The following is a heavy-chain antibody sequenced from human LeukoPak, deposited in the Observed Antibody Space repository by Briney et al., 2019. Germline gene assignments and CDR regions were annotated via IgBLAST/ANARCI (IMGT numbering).Heavy chain of an antibody. V-gene: IGHV1-2*02. D-gene: IGHD3-16*01. CDR3: ARERSNGGLRLDF. Sequence: ASVKVSCKASGYTFTGSYMHWVRQAPGQGLEWMGWIYPSNGGTNYAQNFQGRVTMTRDTSISTAYMELTWLTSDDTAVYYCARERSNGGLRLDFWGQGTLVTASS. CDR2: IYPSNGGT. CDR1: GYTFTGSY. J-gene: IGHJ4*02.